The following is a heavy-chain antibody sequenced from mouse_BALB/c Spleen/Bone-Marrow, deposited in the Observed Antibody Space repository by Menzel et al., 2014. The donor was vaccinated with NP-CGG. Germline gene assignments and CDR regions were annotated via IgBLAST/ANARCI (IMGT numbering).Heavy chain of an antibody. D-gene: IGHD1-1*01. J-gene: IGHJ4*01. CDR1: GFSLTGYG. Sequence: QVQLQQSGPGLVAPSQSLSITCTVSGFSLTGYGVNRVRQPPGKGLEWLGMIWGDGRTDYNSALKSRLSISKDNSKSQVFLKMNSLQTDDTARYYCARHYGSNYYAMDYWGQGTSVTVSS. CDR2: IWGDGRT. V-gene: IGHV2-6-7*01. CDR3: ARHYGSNYYAMDY.